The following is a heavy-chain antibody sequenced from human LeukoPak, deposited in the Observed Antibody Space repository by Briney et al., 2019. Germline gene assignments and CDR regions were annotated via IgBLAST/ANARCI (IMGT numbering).Heavy chain of an antibody. D-gene: IGHD2-15*01. Sequence: GGSLRLSCAAPGFTFSYFWMSWVRQAPGGGLGWVANIKQDGSEQYYVGSVKGRITISRDNAKNSLYLQMNSLRAEDTAVYFCARMRSYCSGGSCPKAHIFDIWGQGTMVTVSS. V-gene: IGHV3-7*01. CDR3: ARMRSYCSGGSCPKAHIFDI. J-gene: IGHJ3*02. CDR2: IKQDGSEQ. CDR1: GFTFSYFW.